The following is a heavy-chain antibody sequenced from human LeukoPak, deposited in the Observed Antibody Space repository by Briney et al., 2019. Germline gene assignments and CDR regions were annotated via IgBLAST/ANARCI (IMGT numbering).Heavy chain of an antibody. D-gene: IGHD5-18*01. V-gene: IGHV4-34*01. CDR2: INHSGST. CDR3: ARAIQGVSMVDTNGFDY. CDR1: GGSFSGYY. J-gene: IGHJ4*02. Sequence: PSETLSLTCAVYGGSFSGYYWSWVRQPPGKGLEWIGEINHSGSTNYNPSLKSRVTISVDTSKNQFSLKLSSVTAADTAVYYCARAIQGVSMVDTNGFDYWGQGTLVTVSS.